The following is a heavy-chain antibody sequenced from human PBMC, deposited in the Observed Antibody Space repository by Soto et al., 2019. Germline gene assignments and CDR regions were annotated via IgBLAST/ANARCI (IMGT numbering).Heavy chain of an antibody. V-gene: IGHV4-59*01. CDR3: ARDRGGNNAGLDY. D-gene: IGHD1-26*01. CDR2: VYSNGNT. CDR1: GGSISPYF. Sequence: PSETLSLTCSVSGGSISPYFWSWLRQSPGKGLEWIGYVYSNGNTHYNPSLNSRVIISLDRSETQFSLRLSSVTAADTAVYYCARDRGGNNAGLDYWGQGLLVTVSS. J-gene: IGHJ4*02.